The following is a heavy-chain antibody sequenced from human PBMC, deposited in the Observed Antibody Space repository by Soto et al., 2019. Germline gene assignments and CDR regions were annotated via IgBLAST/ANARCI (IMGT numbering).Heavy chain of an antibody. CDR1: GFLLTTTGVG. V-gene: IGHV2-5*02. Sequence: QITLKESGPTLVKPTQTLTLTCTFSGFLLTTTGVGVGWIRQPPGKALEWLALIYWDDDKRYSPSLRSRLTITKDTSKNQVVLTMTNMDPVDTATYFCAHKRETSGWSYYFDYWGQGTLVTVSS. J-gene: IGHJ4*02. CDR2: IYWDDDK. CDR3: AHKRETSGWSYYFDY. D-gene: IGHD6-19*01.